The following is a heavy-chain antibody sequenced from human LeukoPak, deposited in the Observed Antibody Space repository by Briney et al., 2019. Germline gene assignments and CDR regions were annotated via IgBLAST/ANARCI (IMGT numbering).Heavy chain of an antibody. J-gene: IGHJ4*02. CDR2: VYYSGTT. CDR3: ARQGASDY. CDR1: GGSISSSIYY. D-gene: IGHD3-16*01. V-gene: IGHV4-39*01. Sequence: SETLSLTCTVSGGSISSSIYYWGWIRQPPGKGLEWIGSVYYSGTTHYNPSLKSRVTISIDTSMNQFSLKLSSVTAADTAVYYCARQGASDYWGQGTLVTVSS.